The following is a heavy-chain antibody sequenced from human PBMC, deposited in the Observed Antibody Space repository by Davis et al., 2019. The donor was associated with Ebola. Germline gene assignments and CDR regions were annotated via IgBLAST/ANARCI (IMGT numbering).Heavy chain of an antibody. Sequence: PSETLSLTCTVSGGSISSYYWSWIRQPPGKGLEWIGYIYYSGSTNYNPSLKSRVTISVDTSKNQFSLKLSSVTAADTAVYYCARGTAAYYYYGMDVWGKGTTVTVSS. D-gene: IGHD2-8*02. J-gene: IGHJ6*04. CDR1: GGSISSYY. CDR2: IYYSGST. V-gene: IGHV4-59*08. CDR3: ARGTAAYYYYGMDV.